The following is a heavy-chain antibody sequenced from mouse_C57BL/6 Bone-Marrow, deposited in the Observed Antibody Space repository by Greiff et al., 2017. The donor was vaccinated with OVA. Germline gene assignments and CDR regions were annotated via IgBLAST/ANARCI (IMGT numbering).Heavy chain of an antibody. CDR3: TTSSGSSF. CDR2: IDPENGDT. D-gene: IGHD1-1*01. J-gene: IGHJ2*01. CDR1: GFNIKDDY. V-gene: IGHV14-4*01. Sequence: VQLQQSGAELVRPGASVKLSCTASGFNIKDDYMHWVKQRPEQGLEWIGWIDPENGDTEYASKFQGKATITADTSSNTAYLQLSSLTSEDTAVYSCTTSSGSSFWGQGTTLTVSS.